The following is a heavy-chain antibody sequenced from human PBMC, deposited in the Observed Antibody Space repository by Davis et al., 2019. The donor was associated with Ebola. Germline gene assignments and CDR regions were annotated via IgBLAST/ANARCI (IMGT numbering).Heavy chain of an antibody. CDR2: ISSSGSTI. V-gene: IGHV3-11*01. CDR3: AKIVVVPAAHWFDP. J-gene: IGHJ5*02. D-gene: IGHD2-2*01. Sequence: GGSLRLSCAVYGGSFSGYYWSWIRQAPGKGLEWVSYISSSGSTIYYADSVKGRFTISRDNSKNTLYLQMNSLRAEDTAVYYCAKIVVVPAAHWFDPWGQGTLVTVSS. CDR1: GGSFSGYY.